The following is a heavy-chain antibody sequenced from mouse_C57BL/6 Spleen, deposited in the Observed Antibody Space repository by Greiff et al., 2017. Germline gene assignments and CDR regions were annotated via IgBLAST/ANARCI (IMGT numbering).Heavy chain of an antibody. CDR3: ARDLYDGAMDY. J-gene: IGHJ4*01. CDR1: GYAFSSYW. Sequence: QVHVKQSGAELVKPGASVKISCKASGYAFSSYWMNWVKQRPGKGLEWIGQIYPGDGDTNYNGKFKGKATLTADKSSSTAYMQLSSLTSEDSAVYFCARDLYDGAMDYWGQGTSVTVSS. CDR2: IYPGDGDT. V-gene: IGHV1-80*01. D-gene: IGHD2-3*01.